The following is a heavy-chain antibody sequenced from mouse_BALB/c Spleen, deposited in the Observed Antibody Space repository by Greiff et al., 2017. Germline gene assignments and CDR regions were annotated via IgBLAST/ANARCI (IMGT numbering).Heavy chain of an antibody. CDR2: IYPYNGGT. V-gene: IGHV1S29*02. CDR1: GYTFTDYN. CDR3: ARYPYGNYGAMDY. Sequence: VQLQQSGPELVKPGASVKISCKASGYTFTDYNMHWVKQSHGKSLEWIGYIYPYNGGTGYNQKFKSKATLTVDNSSSTAYMELRSLTSEDSAVYYCARYPYGNYGAMDYWGQGTSVTVSS. D-gene: IGHD2-10*02. J-gene: IGHJ4*01.